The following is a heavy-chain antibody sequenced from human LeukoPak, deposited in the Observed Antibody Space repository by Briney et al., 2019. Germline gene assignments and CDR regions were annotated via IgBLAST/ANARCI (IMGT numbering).Heavy chain of an antibody. Sequence: VGSLRLSCAASGFTFSSYSMNWVRQAPGKGLEWVSSISSSSSYIYYADSAKGRFTISRDNAKNSLYLQMNSLRAEDTAVYYCARGRLIAAAGTNWFDPWGQGTLVTVSS. D-gene: IGHD6-13*01. CDR2: ISSSSSYI. V-gene: IGHV3-21*01. J-gene: IGHJ5*02. CDR3: ARGRLIAAAGTNWFDP. CDR1: GFTFSSYS.